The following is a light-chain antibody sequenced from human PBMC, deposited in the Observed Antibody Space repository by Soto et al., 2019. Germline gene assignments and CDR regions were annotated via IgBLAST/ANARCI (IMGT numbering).Light chain of an antibody. V-gene: IGKV1-39*01. Sequence: DIQMTQSPSSLSASVGDGFTITCRASQTISSYLNWYQKKPGKAPNLLIYAASTLRSGVPSKFSGSGSGTDFTLTISGLQPGDSATYYCQQSYSTPSFGQGTRLEIK. J-gene: IGKJ5*01. CDR2: AAS. CDR3: QQSYSTPS. CDR1: QTISSY.